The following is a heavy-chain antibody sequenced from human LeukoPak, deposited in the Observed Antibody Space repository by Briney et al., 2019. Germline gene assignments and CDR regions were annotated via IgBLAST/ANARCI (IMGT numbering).Heavy chain of an antibody. D-gene: IGHD6-19*01. CDR2: ISGSGGST. CDR1: GFTFSSYA. Sequence: GGSLRLSCAASGFTFSSYAMSWVRQAPGEGLVWVSAISGSGGSTYYADSVKGRFTISRDNSKNTLYLQMNSLRAEDTAVYYCAKTGSRGWSLPFDYWGQGTLVTVSS. J-gene: IGHJ4*02. CDR3: AKTGSRGWSLPFDY. V-gene: IGHV3-23*01.